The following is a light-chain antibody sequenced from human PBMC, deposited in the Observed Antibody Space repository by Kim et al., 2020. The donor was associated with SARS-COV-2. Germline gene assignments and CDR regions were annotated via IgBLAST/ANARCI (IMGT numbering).Light chain of an antibody. CDR2: AGT. Sequence: GQSIALSCTGTSSDIGSYNLVSWYQQHPGRAPKLMIYAGTERPSGVSDRFSGSKSGYTASLTISGLQAEDEANYFCSSYAGSHTYIFGPGTKVTVL. CDR3: SSYAGSHTYI. V-gene: IGLV2-23*01. J-gene: IGLJ1*01. CDR1: SSDIGSYNL.